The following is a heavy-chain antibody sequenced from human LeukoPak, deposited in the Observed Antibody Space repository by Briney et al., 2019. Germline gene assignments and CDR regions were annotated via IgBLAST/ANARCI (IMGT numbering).Heavy chain of an antibody. CDR2: ITWDGGNT. CDR3: AELGITMIGGV. V-gene: IGHV3-43D*03. J-gene: IGHJ6*04. D-gene: IGHD3-10*02. Sequence: GGSLRLSCAASGFSFDDYAMHWVRQAPGKGLEWVSLITWDGGNTYYADSVKGRFTISRDNSKNSLYLQMNSLRAEDTAVYYCAELGITMIGGVWGKGTTVTISS. CDR1: GFSFDDYA.